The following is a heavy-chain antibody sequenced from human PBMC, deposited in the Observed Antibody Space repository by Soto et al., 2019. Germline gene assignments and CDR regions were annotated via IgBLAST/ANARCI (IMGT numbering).Heavy chain of an antibody. CDR3: ARGVHDYIWGSWGPYYYYMDV. Sequence: SETLSLTCAVYGGSFSGYYWSWIRQPPGKGLEWIGEINHSGGTNYNPSLKSRVTISVDTSKNQFSLKLSSVTAADTAVYYCARGVHDYIWGSWGPYYYYMDVWGKGTTVTVSS. CDR2: INHSGGT. V-gene: IGHV4-34*01. D-gene: IGHD3-16*01. CDR1: GGSFSGYY. J-gene: IGHJ6*03.